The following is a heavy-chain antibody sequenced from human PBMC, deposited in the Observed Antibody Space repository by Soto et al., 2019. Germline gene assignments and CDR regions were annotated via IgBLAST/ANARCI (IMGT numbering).Heavy chain of an antibody. CDR2: ITAYDGKI. CDR1: GYTFTTFG. D-gene: IGHD1-26*01. CDR3: ARGLTYCDFDF. J-gene: IGHJ4*02. Sequence: QIQLVQSGPEVKKTGASVKVSCKASGYTFTTFGINWVRQAPGQGLEWMGCITAYDGKIKYAQNFQGRVTMTIDTPTSTGYLELMGLRSDDTAVYFCARGLTYCDFDFWGQGTLVDVSS. V-gene: IGHV1-18*01.